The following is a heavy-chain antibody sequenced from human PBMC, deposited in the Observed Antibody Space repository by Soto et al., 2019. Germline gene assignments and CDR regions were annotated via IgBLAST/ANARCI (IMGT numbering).Heavy chain of an antibody. CDR3: AKTFTMRVVGAPDAFDI. J-gene: IGHJ3*02. Sequence: PGESLKISCKGSGYSFTSYWIGWVRQMPGKALEWMGIIYPGDSDTRYSPSFQGQVTISADKSISTAYLQWSSLKASDTAMYYCAKTFTMRVVGAPDAFDIWGQGTMVTVSS. V-gene: IGHV5-51*01. CDR2: IYPGDSDT. D-gene: IGHD3-22*01. CDR1: GYSFTSYW.